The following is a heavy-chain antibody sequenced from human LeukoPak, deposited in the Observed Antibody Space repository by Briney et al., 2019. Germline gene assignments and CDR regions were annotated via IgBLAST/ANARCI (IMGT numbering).Heavy chain of an antibody. Sequence: ASVTVSCKASGYTFSAYCIHWVRQAPGQGLEWMGWINPNSGAATYAQKFQDRVTMTRDTSITTVDMELSRLRPDDSAVYYCARAVLGHDFSEFQYKNWYFDIWGRGTLVTVSS. CDR2: INPNSGAA. D-gene: IGHD2-8*02. J-gene: IGHJ2*01. CDR3: ARAVLGHDFSEFQYKNWYFDI. V-gene: IGHV1-2*02. CDR1: GYTFSAYC.